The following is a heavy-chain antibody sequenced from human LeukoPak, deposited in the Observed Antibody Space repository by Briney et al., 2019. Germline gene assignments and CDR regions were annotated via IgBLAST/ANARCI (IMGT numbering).Heavy chain of an antibody. CDR2: ISYDGSNK. J-gene: IGHJ3*02. D-gene: IGHD3-10*01. CDR3: ARALAGHAFDI. V-gene: IGHV3-30*04. Sequence: SCKASGGTFSSYAMHWVRQAPGKGLEWVAVISYDGSNKYYADSVKGRFTISRDNSKNTLYLQMNSLRAEDTAVYYCARALAGHAFDIWGQGTMVTVSS. CDR1: GGTFSSYA.